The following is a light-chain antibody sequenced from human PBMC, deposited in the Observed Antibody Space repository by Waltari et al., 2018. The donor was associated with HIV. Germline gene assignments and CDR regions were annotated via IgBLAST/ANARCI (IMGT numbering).Light chain of an antibody. CDR2: EVS. CDR1: SSDVGGSNY. V-gene: IGLV2-14*01. J-gene: IGLJ2*01. CDR3: SSYTSSSPL. Sequence: QSALTQPASVSGSPGQSITISCTGTSSDVGGSNYVSWYQHHPGRAPKLILYEVSNLPSVVSFRFSGSKSGNSASLTISGLQAEDEADYYCSSYTSSSPLFAGGTKLTVL.